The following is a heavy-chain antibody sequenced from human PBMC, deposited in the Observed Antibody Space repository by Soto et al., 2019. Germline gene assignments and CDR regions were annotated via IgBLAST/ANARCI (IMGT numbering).Heavy chain of an antibody. Sequence: ASVKVSCKASGYTFTSYYMHWVRQAPGQGLAWMGIINPSGGSTSYAQKFQGRVTMTRDTSTSTVYMELSRLRSEETAVYYCARDGVTGTDLPYYYYYGMDVWGQGTTVTVSS. J-gene: IGHJ6*02. CDR3: ARDGVTGTDLPYYYYYGMDV. CDR1: GYTFTSYY. V-gene: IGHV1-46*01. CDR2: INPSGGST. D-gene: IGHD1-20*01.